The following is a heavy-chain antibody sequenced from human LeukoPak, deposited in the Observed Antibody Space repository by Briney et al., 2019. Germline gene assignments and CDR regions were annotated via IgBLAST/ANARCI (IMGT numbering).Heavy chain of an antibody. J-gene: IGHJ6*03. V-gene: IGHV4-34*01. D-gene: IGHD3-10*01. Sequence: PSETLSLTCAVYGGSFSGYYWSWIRQPPGKGLEWIGELNHSGSTNYNPSLKSRVTISVDTSKNQFSLKLSSVTAADTAVYYCARALQSITMVREDYYYYYMDVWGKGTTVTVSS. CDR3: ARALQSITMVREDYYYYYMDV. CDR1: GGSFSGYY. CDR2: LNHSGST.